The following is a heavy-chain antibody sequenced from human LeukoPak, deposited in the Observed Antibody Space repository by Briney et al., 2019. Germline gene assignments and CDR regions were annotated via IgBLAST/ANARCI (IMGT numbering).Heavy chain of an antibody. V-gene: IGHV4-59*12. CDR3: ARAVAATYEDAFDI. CDR1: GGSFSSNY. D-gene: IGHD1-26*01. Sequence: PSETLSLTCTVSGGSFSSNYWSWIRQPPGKGLEWIGYMYDSGSTNYNPSLKSRVTISVDTSKNHFSLKLSSVTAADTAVFYCARAVAATYEDAFDIWGQGTTVTVSS. J-gene: IGHJ3*02. CDR2: MYDSGST.